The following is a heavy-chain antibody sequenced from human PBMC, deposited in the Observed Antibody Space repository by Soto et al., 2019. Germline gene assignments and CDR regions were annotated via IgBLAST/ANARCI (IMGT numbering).Heavy chain of an antibody. CDR1: GFTFDNDA. CDR2: ISGGGSAT. J-gene: IGHJ4*02. V-gene: IGHV3-23*01. Sequence: EVQLLESGGGLVQPGGPLRLSCEAPGFTFDNDAMSWVRQAPGKGLEWCSTISGGGSATFYADSVKGRFTISGDSSKSTMYLQMHSLRAEDTAIYYCAKIKQGYFDYWGQGTQVIVSS. CDR3: AKIKQGYFDY.